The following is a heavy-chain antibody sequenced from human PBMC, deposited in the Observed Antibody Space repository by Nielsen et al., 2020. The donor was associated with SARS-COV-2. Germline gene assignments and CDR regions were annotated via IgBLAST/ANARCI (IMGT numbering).Heavy chain of an antibody. V-gene: IGHV3-21*01. D-gene: IGHD3-10*01. Sequence: GESLKISCAASGFTFSSYWMNWVRQAPGKGLEWVSSISSSSSYIYYADSVKGRFTISRDNAKNSLYLQMNSLRAEDTAVYYCARSPRRGGGYWGQGTLVTVSS. CDR1: GFTFSSYW. CDR2: ISSSSSYI. J-gene: IGHJ4*02. CDR3: ARSPRRGGGY.